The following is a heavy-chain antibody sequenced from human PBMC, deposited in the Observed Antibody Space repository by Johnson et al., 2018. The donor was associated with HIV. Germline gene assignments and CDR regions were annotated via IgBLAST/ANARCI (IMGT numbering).Heavy chain of an antibody. Sequence: QVQLVESGGGLVKPGGSLRLSCAASGFTVSSNYMSWVRQAPGKGLEWVSTISWNSGTIRYADSVKGRFTISRDNAKKFLYLEMNSLKTEDTGVYYCAKPVLQFLEWISAFDIWGQGTMVTVSS. CDR2: ISWNSGTI. CDR1: GFTVSSNY. D-gene: IGHD3-3*01. V-gene: IGHV3-11*01. CDR3: AKPVLQFLEWISAFDI. J-gene: IGHJ3*02.